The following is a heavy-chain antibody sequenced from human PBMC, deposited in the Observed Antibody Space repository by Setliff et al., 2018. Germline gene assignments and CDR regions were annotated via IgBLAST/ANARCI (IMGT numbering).Heavy chain of an antibody. D-gene: IGHD3-22*01. J-gene: IGHJ4*02. CDR3: RVLVDMIEVDS. V-gene: IGHV4-34*01. Sequence: PSETLSLTCAVYGASFSGNYCSWIRQSPGKGLEWIGEVNHTGSPNWIGEINHSGSPNYNPSLKSRVTMSVDTSKNQFSLKLTSVTAADTAVYYCRVLVDMIEVDSWAQGTLVTVSS. CDR1: GASFSGNY. CDR2: INHSGSP.